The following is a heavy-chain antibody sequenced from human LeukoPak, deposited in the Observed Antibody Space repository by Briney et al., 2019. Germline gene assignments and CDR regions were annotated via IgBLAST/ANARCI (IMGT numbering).Heavy chain of an antibody. CDR2: ISYDGSNK. CDR3: AREGLWWSSPSGYMDV. Sequence: GGSLRLSCAASGFTFSSYAMHWVRQAPGKGLEWVAVISYDGSNKYYADSVKGRFTISRDNSKNTLYLQMNSLRAEDTAVYYCAREGLWWSSPSGYMDVWGKGTTVTVSS. J-gene: IGHJ6*03. D-gene: IGHD2-21*01. CDR1: GFTFSSYA. V-gene: IGHV3-30*04.